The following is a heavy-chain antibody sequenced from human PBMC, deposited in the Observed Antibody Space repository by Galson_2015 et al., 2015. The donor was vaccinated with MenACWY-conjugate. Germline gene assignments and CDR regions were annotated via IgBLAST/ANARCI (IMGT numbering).Heavy chain of an antibody. D-gene: IGHD3-22*01. Sequence: SLRLSCAASGFTFSDYTMNWVRQAPGKGLEWVSSISRTSNNIYYADSVKGRFTISRDNAKYSMYLQMKSLRVEDTAVYYCARVPRLLYDSSGYDFDAWGQVPQSTDSS. CDR3: ARVPRLLYDSSGYDFDA. CDR2: ISRTSNNI. V-gene: IGHV3-21*01. CDR1: GFTFSDYT. J-gene: IGHJ4*02.